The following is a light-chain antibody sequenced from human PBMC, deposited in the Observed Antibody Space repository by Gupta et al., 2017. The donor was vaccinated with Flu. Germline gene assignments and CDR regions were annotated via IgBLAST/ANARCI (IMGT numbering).Light chain of an antibody. CDR3: GTWDFSLSAVV. Sequence: SSANLGNNNMSRYQHRPGTAPKLLIYDNNKRFSGIPDRFSGSKSDTSATLGISGLQTGDEADYYCGTWDFSLSAVVFGGGTKLTVL. J-gene: IGLJ2*01. CDR2: DNN. CDR1: SANLGNNN. V-gene: IGLV1-51*01.